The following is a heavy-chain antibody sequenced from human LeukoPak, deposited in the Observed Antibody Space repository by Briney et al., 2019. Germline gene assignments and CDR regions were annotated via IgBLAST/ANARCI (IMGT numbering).Heavy chain of an antibody. Sequence: PSETLSLTCTASGGSISSYVWSWIRQPPGKGLEWIGYVYYSGSTNYNPSLKSRVTISVDTSKKQFSLKLSSATAADTAVYYCARVLDLSKRGLDAFDIWGQGTMVTVSS. CDR1: GGSISSYV. CDR3: ARVLDLSKRGLDAFDI. V-gene: IGHV4-59*01. J-gene: IGHJ3*02. D-gene: IGHD3-16*01. CDR2: VYYSGST.